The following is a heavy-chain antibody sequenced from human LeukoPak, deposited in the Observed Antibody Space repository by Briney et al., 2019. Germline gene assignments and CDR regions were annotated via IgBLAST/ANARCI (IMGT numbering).Heavy chain of an antibody. D-gene: IGHD3-10*01. CDR1: GFTFSSYA. J-gene: IGHJ6*02. CDR2: ISGSGGST. V-gene: IGHV3-23*01. Sequence: GGSLRLSCAASGFTFSSYAMSWVRQAPGKGLEWVSAISGSGGSTYYADSVKGRFTISRDNSKNALYLQMNSLRAEDTAVYYCAKDPPLSITTFYYYGMDVWGQGTTVNVSS. CDR3: AKDPPLSITTFYYYGMDV.